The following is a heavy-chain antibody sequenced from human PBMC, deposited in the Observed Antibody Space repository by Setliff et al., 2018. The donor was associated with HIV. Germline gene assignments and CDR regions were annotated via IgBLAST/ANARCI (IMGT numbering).Heavy chain of an antibody. CDR1: GGSISSNW. V-gene: IGHV4-4*02. J-gene: IGHJ4*02. D-gene: IGHD3-22*01. CDR2: IYHSGST. Sequence: SETLSLTCAVSGGSISSNWWSWVRQSPGKGLEWIGEIYHSGSTHYNPSLKSRVTILVDTSKNQFSLKLSSVTAADTAVYYCARAASYYDSSGSGRYSFDYWGQGTLVTVSS. CDR3: ARAASYYDSSGSGRYSFDY.